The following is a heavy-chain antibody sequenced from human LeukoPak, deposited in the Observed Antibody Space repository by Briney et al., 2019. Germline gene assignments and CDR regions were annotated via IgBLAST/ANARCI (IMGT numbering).Heavy chain of an antibody. D-gene: IGHD5-24*01. Sequence: PSETLSLTCAVYGGSFSGYYWSWIRQPPGKGLEWIGEINHSGSTNYNPSLKSRVTISVDTSKNQFSLKLSSVTAADTAVYYCARGDGQDYWGQGTLVTVSS. J-gene: IGHJ4*02. CDR3: ARGDGQDY. V-gene: IGHV4-34*01. CDR2: INHSGST. CDR1: GGSFSGYY.